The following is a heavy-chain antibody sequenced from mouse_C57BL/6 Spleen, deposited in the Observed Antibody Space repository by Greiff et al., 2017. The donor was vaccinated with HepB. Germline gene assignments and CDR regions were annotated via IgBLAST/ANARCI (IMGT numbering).Heavy chain of an antibody. CDR1: GFTFSDAW. D-gene: IGHD2-5*01. Sequence: EVKLQESGGGLVQPGGSMKLSCAASGFTFSDAWMDWVRQSPEKGLEWVAEIRNKANNHATYYAESVKGRFTISRDDSKSSVYLQMNSLRAEDTGIYYCTRTLYSNYAMDYWGQGTSVTVSS. J-gene: IGHJ4*01. V-gene: IGHV6-6*01. CDR2: IRNKANNHAT. CDR3: TRTLYSNYAMDY.